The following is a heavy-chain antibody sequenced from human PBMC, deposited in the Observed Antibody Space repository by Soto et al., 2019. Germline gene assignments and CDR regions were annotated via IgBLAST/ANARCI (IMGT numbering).Heavy chain of an antibody. CDR3: AKEVVGRFGELYDY. CDR1: GFTFSSYS. CDR2: ISSSSSYI. D-gene: IGHD3-10*01. V-gene: IGHV3-21*01. Sequence: PGGSLRLSCAASGFTFSSYSMNWVRQAPGKGLEWVSSISSSSSYIYYADSVKGRFTISRDNSKNTLYLQMNSLRAEDTAVYYCAKEVVGRFGELYDYWGQGTLVTVSS. J-gene: IGHJ4*02.